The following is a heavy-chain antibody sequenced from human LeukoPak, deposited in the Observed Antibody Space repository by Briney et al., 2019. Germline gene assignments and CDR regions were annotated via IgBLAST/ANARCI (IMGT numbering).Heavy chain of an antibody. CDR2: IYHSGST. CDR3: ARDNSPNHPTDY. CDR1: GYSISSGYY. J-gene: IGHJ4*02. Sequence: RSSETLSLTCTVSGYSISSGYYWGWIRQPPGKGLEWIGSIYHSGSTYYNPSLKSRVTISVDPSNNQFSLNLNSVTAADTAVYYCARDNSPNHPTDYWGQGTLVTVSS. V-gene: IGHV4-38-2*02. D-gene: IGHD1-14*01.